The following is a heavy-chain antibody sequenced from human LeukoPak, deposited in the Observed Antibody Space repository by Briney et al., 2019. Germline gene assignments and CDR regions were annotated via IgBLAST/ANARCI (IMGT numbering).Heavy chain of an antibody. Sequence: GGSLRLSCAASGFTFSSYGMHWVRQAPGKGLEWVAVISYDGSNKYYADSVKGRFTISRDNSKNTLYLQMNSLRAEDTAVYYCAKDTVGPASSGVYGMDVSGQGTTVTVFS. CDR1: GFTFSSYG. D-gene: IGHD3-22*01. V-gene: IGHV3-30*18. CDR3: AKDTVGPASSGVYGMDV. CDR2: ISYDGSNK. J-gene: IGHJ6*02.